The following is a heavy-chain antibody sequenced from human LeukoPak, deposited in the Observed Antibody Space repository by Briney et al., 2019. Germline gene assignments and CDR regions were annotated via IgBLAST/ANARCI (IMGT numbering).Heavy chain of an antibody. V-gene: IGHV4-39*07. CDR2: IYYSGST. CDR3: ASARTRGSYYFDY. J-gene: IGHJ4*02. Sequence: SETLSLTCTVSGGSISSSDYYWGWIRQPPGKGLEWIGSIYYSGSTYYSPSLKSRVIISVDMSKNQFSLKLSSVTAADTAMYYCASARTRGSYYFDYWGQGTLITVSS. CDR1: GGSISSSDYY. D-gene: IGHD3-16*01.